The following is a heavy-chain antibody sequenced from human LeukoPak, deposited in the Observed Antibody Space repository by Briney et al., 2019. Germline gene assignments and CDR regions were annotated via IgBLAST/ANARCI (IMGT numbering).Heavy chain of an antibody. D-gene: IGHD3-3*01. Sequence: KPSETLSLTCAVYGGSFSGYYWSWIRQPPGRGLEWIGEINHSGSTNYNPSLKSRVTISVDTSKNQFSLKLSSVTAADTAVYYCARLKPLRFNAFDIWGQGTMVTVSS. V-gene: IGHV4-34*01. CDR3: ARLKPLRFNAFDI. CDR2: INHSGST. CDR1: GGSFSGYY. J-gene: IGHJ3*02.